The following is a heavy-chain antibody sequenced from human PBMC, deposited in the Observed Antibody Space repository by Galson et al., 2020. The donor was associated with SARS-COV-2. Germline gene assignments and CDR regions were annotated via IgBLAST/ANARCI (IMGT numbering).Heavy chain of an antibody. CDR1: GGSVTSSNYY. CDR2: VYYGGST. J-gene: IGHJ5*02. CDR3: ARYFLGVARWFDP. Sequence: ETSETLSLTCTVSGGSVTSSNYYWGWIRQPPGKGLEWIGNVYYGGSTYYNPSLKSRVTISLDTSKKQFSLNLSSVTAADTAVYYCARYFLGVARWFDPWGQGTLVTVSS. D-gene: IGHD3-3*01. V-gene: IGHV4-39*01.